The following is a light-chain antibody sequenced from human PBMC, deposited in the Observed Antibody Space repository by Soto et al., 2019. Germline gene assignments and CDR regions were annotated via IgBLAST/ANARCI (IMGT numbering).Light chain of an antibody. V-gene: IGLV2-14*01. CDR1: NSDVGGYNY. CDR3: SSYTSRETWV. CDR2: EVS. Sequence: QSALAQPASVSGSPGQSITISCTGTNSDVGGYNYVSWYQQFPGKAPKLMIYEVSNRPSGVSNRFSGSKSGNTASLTISGLQADDEADYYCSSYTSRETWVFGGGTQLTVL. J-gene: IGLJ3*02.